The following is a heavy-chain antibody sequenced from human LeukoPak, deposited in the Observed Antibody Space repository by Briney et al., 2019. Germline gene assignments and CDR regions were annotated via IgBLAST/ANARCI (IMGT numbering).Heavy chain of an antibody. CDR1: GYTFTSYD. V-gene: IGHV1-8*01. CDR3: GREIRPQQLVPRFDS. J-gene: IGHJ4*02. CDR2: MNPNSGNT. D-gene: IGHD6-13*01. Sequence: GASVKVSCKASGYTFTSYDINWVRQATGQGLEWMGWMNPNSGNTGYAKKFQGRVTMTRNTSISTAYMELSSLRSEDTAVYYCGREIRPQQLVPRFDSWGQGTLVTVSS.